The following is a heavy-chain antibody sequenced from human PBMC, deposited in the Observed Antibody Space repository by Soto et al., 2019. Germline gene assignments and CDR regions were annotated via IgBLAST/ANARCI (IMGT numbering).Heavy chain of an antibody. J-gene: IGHJ4*02. V-gene: IGHV1-18*04. CDR1: GYTFTSYG. CDR2: ISDYNGNT. D-gene: IGHD2-2*01. CDR3: ARADIVVVPADFDY. Sequence: ASVKVSCKSSGYTFTSYGISWVRQALGQGLEWMGWISDYNGNTNYARQLQGRVAMTTDTSTSTAYMELRSLRSDDTAGYYWARADIVVVPADFDYWGQGTLVTVSA.